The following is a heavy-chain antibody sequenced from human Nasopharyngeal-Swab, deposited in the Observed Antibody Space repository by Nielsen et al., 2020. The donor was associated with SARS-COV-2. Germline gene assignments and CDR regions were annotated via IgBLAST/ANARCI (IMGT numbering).Heavy chain of an antibody. CDR1: GFTFDDYA. V-gene: IGHV3-9*01. D-gene: IGHD3-10*01. J-gene: IGHJ5*02. CDR2: ISWNSGSI. CDR3: AKSGDSYGSGSFYSWFDP. Sequence: LRLSCAASGFTFDDYAMHWVRQAPGKGLEWVSGISWNSGSIGYADSVKGRFTISRDNAKNSLYLQMNSLRAEDTALYYCAKSGDSYGSGSFYSWFDPWGQGTLVTVSS.